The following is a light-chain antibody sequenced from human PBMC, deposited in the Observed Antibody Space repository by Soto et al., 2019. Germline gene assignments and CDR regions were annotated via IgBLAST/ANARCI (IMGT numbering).Light chain of an antibody. CDR2: DAS. J-gene: IGKJ1*01. Sequence: EVVLTQSPGTLSLSPGERATLSCRASQSVGSSYLAWYQQKPGQAPRLLIYDASSRATGIPDRFSGSGSGTDFTLTISRLEPEDFAVYFCQHCGISPHTFGQGTQVEI. CDR3: QHCGISPHT. V-gene: IGKV3-20*01. CDR1: QSVGSSY.